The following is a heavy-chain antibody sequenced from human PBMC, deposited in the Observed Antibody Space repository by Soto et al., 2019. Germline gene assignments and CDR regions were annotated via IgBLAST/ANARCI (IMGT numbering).Heavy chain of an antibody. CDR3: ARVRFEYSSSSENYYFDY. Sequence: ASVKVSCKASGYTFTGYYMHWVLQAPGQGLEWMGWINPNSGGTNYAQKFQGRVTMTRDTSISTAYMELSRLRSDDTAVYYCARVRFEYSSSSENYYFDYWGQGXLVTVSS. CDR2: INPNSGGT. J-gene: IGHJ4*02. CDR1: GYTFTGYY. V-gene: IGHV1-2*02. D-gene: IGHD6-6*01.